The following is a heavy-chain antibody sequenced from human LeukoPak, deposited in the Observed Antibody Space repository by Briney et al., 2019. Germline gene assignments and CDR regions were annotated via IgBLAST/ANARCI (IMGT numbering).Heavy chain of an antibody. CDR3: TRVALIMVVTAPDY. D-gene: IGHD2-21*02. Sequence: GGSLRLSCTASGFTFCDYAMSWFRQAPGEGREWVGFIRSKAYGGTTEYAASVKGRFTISRDDSKSIAYLQMNSLKTEDTAVYYCTRVALIMVVTAPDYWGQGTLVTVSS. CDR2: IRSKAYGGTT. J-gene: IGHJ4*02. CDR1: GFTFCDYA. V-gene: IGHV3-49*03.